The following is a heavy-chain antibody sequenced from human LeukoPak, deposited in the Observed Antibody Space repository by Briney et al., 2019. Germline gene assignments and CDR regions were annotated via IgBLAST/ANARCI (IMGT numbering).Heavy chain of an antibody. J-gene: IGHJ6*03. Sequence: GGSLRLFCAASGFTFSSYSMNWVRQAPGKGLEWVSSISSSSSYIYYADSVKGRFTISRDNSKNTLYLQMNSLRAEDTAVYYCAKTLGSGSYYDYYMDVWGKGTTVTVSS. V-gene: IGHV3-21*04. CDR1: GFTFSSYS. D-gene: IGHD1-26*01. CDR2: ISSSSSYI. CDR3: AKTLGSGSYYDYYMDV.